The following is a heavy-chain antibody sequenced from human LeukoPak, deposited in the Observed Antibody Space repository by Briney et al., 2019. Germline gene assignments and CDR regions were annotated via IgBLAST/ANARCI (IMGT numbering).Heavy chain of an antibody. V-gene: IGHV4-59*01. Sequence: SETLSLTCTVSGGSISSYYWSWIRQPPGKGLEWIGYIYYSGSTNYNPSLKSRVTISVDTSKNQFSLKLSSVTAADTAVYYCASTPMTTVTPFDYWGQGTLVTVSS. J-gene: IGHJ4*02. CDR3: ASTPMTTVTPFDY. CDR2: IYYSGST. D-gene: IGHD4-17*01. CDR1: GGSISSYY.